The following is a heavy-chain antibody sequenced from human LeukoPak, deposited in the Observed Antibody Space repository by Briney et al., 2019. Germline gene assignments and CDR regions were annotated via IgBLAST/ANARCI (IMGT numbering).Heavy chain of an antibody. CDR3: ARAFGDQNNRLDY. CDR1: GGSISSSSYY. J-gene: IGHJ4*02. D-gene: IGHD3-10*01. CDR2: IYYSGST. V-gene: IGHV4-39*07. Sequence: SETLSLTCTVSGGSISSSSYYWGWIRQPPGKGLEWIGSIYYSGSTYYNPSLKSRVTISVDTSKNQFSLKLSSVTAADTAVYYCARAFGDQNNRLDYWGQGTLVTVSS.